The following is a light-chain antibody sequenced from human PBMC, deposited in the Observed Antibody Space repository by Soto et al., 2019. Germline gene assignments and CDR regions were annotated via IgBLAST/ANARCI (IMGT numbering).Light chain of an antibody. V-gene: IGKV3-20*01. J-gene: IGKJ2*01. Sequence: EIVLTQSPGTLSLSPGERATLSCRASQSISATYLAWYQQKPGQAPRLLLYGASSRATGIPDRFSGSGSGTDFTLIINSLEPEDFAVYYCQQYGSSPYTFGQGTKLEI. CDR2: GAS. CDR3: QQYGSSPYT. CDR1: QSISATY.